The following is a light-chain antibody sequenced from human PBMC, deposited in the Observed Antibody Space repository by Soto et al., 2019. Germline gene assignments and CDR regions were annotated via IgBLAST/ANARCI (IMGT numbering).Light chain of an antibody. CDR3: QQYGISPWT. CDR1: QIVSKND. V-gene: IGKV3-20*01. J-gene: IGKJ1*01. Sequence: EIVLTQSPGTLSLSPGERGTLSCRASQIVSKNDLAWYQQKPGQSPRILIYGASNRAPDIPDRFSGSESATEFSLTISRVEPEDSAVYYCQQYGISPWTFGQGTKVEIK. CDR2: GAS.